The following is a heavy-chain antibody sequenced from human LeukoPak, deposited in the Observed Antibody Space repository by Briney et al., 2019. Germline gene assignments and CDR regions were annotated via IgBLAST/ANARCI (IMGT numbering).Heavy chain of an antibody. J-gene: IGHJ4*02. Sequence: GGSVRLSCAASGFTFSSYAMSWVRQAPGKGPEWVSAISGSGGITDYADSVKGRFTVSRDNSKNTVYLQMNSLRVEDTAVYYCAKEGSSIRDGYNSWGQGTLVTVSS. CDR1: GFTFSSYA. D-gene: IGHD5-24*01. CDR3: AKEGSSIRDGYNS. V-gene: IGHV3-23*01. CDR2: ISGSGGIT.